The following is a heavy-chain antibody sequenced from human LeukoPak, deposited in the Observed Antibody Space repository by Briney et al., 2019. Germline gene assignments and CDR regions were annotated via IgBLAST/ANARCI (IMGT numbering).Heavy chain of an antibody. Sequence: ASVKVSCKASGYTFTSCGISWVRQAPGQGLEWMGWISAYNGNTNYAQKLQGRVTMTTDTSTSTAYMELRSLRSDDTAVYYCARVSWFGEWYDYWGQGTLVTVSS. CDR1: GYTFTSCG. CDR2: ISAYNGNT. J-gene: IGHJ4*02. CDR3: ARVSWFGEWYDY. D-gene: IGHD3-10*01. V-gene: IGHV1-18*01.